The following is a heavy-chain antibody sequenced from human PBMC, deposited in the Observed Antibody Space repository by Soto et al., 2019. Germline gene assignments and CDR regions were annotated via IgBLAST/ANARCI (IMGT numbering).Heavy chain of an antibody. Sequence: QLQESGPGLVKPSETLALTCNVSGVSISSFFWSWMRQPAEKRLEYIGRVYAGGSTNQNPSIKSTIFLSMDLSTHQISLRLHSVTAADTGVYYCVKDRRPVGAFDLWGHGTLVTVSS. J-gene: IGHJ4*01. V-gene: IGHV4-4*07. D-gene: IGHD1-26*01. CDR2: VYAGGST. CDR1: GVSISSFF. CDR3: VKDRRPVGAFDL.